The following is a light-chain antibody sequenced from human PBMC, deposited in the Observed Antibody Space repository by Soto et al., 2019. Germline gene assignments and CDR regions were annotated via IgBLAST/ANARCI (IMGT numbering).Light chain of an antibody. Sequence: DIQMTQSPSSLSASVGDRVTITCRASQSISTYLNWYQQKPGKAPNLLIYDASSLQSGVPSRFSGSGSGTDFTLTISSLQPEDFSTYYCQQSHSTRYTFGQGTKLEIK. CDR1: QSISTY. V-gene: IGKV1-39*01. J-gene: IGKJ2*01. CDR2: DAS. CDR3: QQSHSTRYT.